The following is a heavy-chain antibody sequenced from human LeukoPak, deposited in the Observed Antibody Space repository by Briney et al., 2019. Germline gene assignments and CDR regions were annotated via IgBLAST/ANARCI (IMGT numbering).Heavy chain of an antibody. CDR2: IYYRGST. V-gene: IGHV4-30-4*08. CDR1: GGSISSGDYY. J-gene: IGHJ6*03. CDR3: ARRDYMDV. Sequence: SETLSLTCTVSGGSISSGDYYWSWIRQPPGKGREWSGYIYYRGSTYYNPSLKRRVTISGDTSKKQFSLKLSSVTAAATAVYYWARRDYMDVWGKGTTVTVSS.